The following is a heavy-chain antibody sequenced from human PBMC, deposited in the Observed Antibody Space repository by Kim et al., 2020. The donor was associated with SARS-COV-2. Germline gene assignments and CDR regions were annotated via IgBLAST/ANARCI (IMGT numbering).Heavy chain of an antibody. J-gene: IGHJ5*02. CDR1: GFTFSSYA. CDR3: AKDRKINRSIRVNNWFDP. V-gene: IGHV3-23*01. CDR2: ISGSGGST. D-gene: IGHD4-4*01. Sequence: GGSLRLSCAASGFTFSSYAMSWVRQAPGKGLEWVSAISGSGGSTYYADSVKGRFTISRDNSKNTLYLQMNSLRAEDTAVYYCAKDRKINRSIRVNNWFDPWGQGTLVTVSS.